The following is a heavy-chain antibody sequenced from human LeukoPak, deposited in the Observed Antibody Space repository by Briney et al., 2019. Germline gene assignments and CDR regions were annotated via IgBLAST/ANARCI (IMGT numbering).Heavy chain of an antibody. J-gene: IGHJ6*03. D-gene: IGHD3-16*01. CDR3: ASQRGNYYYYYYMDV. CDR2: IYASEST. Sequence: SQTLSLTCTVSGGSISSGSYYWSWIRQPAGKGLEWIGRIYASESTDYNPSLKSRVTISVDTTKNQFSLRLSSVTAADTAVYYCASQRGNYYYYYYMDVWGKGTTVTVSS. V-gene: IGHV4-61*02. CDR1: GGSISSGSYY.